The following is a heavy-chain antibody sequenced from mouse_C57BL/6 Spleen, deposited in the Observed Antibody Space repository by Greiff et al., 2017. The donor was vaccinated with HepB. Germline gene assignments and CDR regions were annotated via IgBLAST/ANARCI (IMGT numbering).Heavy chain of an antibody. CDR3: ARMGYYYGSSNWYVDV. D-gene: IGHD1-1*01. V-gene: IGHV1-82*01. CDR2: IYPGDGDT. J-gene: IGHJ1*03. Sequence: VKLQESGPELVKPGASVKISCKASGYAFSSSWMNWVKQRPGKGLEWIGRIYPGDGDTNYNGKFKGKATLTADKSSSTAYMQLSSLTSEDSAVYFCARMGYYYGSSNWYVDVWGTGTTVTVSS. CDR1: GYAFSSSW.